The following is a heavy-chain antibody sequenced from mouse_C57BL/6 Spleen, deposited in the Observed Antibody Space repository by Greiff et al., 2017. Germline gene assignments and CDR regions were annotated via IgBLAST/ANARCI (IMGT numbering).Heavy chain of an antibody. CDR1: GYAFSSYW. CDR3: ARNYYDYDWFAY. Sequence: QVHVKQSGAELVKPGASVKISCKASGYAFSSYWMNWVKQRPGKGLEWIGQIYPGDGDTNYNGKFKGKATLTADKSSSTAYMQLSSLTSEDSAVYFCARNYYDYDWFAYWGQGTLVTVSA. J-gene: IGHJ3*01. D-gene: IGHD2-4*01. CDR2: IYPGDGDT. V-gene: IGHV1-80*01.